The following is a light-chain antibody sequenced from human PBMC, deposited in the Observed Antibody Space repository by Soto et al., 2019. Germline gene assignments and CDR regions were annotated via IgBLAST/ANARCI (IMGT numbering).Light chain of an antibody. CDR3: SSYAGSNNYV. V-gene: IGLV2-8*01. CDR2: AVN. J-gene: IGLJ1*01. CDR1: SSDVGGYKY. Sequence: QSALTQPPSASGSPGQSVTISCTGTSSDVGGYKYVSWYQQYPGKAPKLMVYAVNKRPSGVPDRFSGSKSGNTASLTVSGLQAEDADDYYCSSYAGSNNYVFGTGTKV.